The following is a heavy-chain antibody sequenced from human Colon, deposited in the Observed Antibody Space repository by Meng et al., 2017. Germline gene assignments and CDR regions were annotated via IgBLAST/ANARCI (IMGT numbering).Heavy chain of an antibody. J-gene: IGHJ4*02. CDR1: GLTFNNYW. CDR3: AGESGWLIEY. Sequence: GESLKISCVVSGLTFNNYWMTWVRQAPGKGLEWVANIKQDGSAKYYVESVKGRFTISRDNAKNSLYLQMNVLRVEDTAVYYCAGESGWLIEYWGQGTRVTVSS. D-gene: IGHD6-19*01. CDR2: IKQDGSAK. V-gene: IGHV3-7*01.